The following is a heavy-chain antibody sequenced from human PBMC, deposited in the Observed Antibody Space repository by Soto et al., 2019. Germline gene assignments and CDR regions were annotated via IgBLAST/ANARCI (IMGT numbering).Heavy chain of an antibody. CDR3: AGDSGYGDYEAFVDV. V-gene: IGHV1-18*01. CDR1: GYTFTSYG. Sequence: QVQLVQSGAEVKKPGASVKVSCKASGYTFTSYGISWVRQAPGQGLEWMGWISAYNGNTNYAQKLQGRVTMTTDTATSTACLELRSLRSHATAVYYCAGDSGYGDYEAFVDVWGQETTVTVSS. J-gene: IGHJ6*02. D-gene: IGHD4-17*01. CDR2: ISAYNGNT.